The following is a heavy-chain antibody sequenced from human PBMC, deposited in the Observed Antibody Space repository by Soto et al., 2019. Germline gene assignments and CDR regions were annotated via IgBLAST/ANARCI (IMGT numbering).Heavy chain of an antibody. Sequence: QITLKESGPTLVKPTQTLTLTCTFSGFSLITQGVHVGWIRQPPGKALEWLALIYWDDNDVYSPSLKNRLTITKDTSKSQVVLTLATVDPVDTATYYCVYRDFGDYFLQVWGQGILVNVSS. CDR3: VYRDFGDYFLQV. CDR1: GFSLITQGVH. J-gene: IGHJ4*02. CDR2: IYWDDND. V-gene: IGHV2-5*02. D-gene: IGHD4-17*01.